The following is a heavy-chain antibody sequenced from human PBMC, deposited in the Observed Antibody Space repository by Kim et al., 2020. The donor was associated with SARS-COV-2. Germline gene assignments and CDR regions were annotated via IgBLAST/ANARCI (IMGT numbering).Heavy chain of an antibody. V-gene: IGHV3-30*01. CDR3: ATDSDRSGTFLDR. J-gene: IGHJ5*02. D-gene: IGHD3-10*01. Sequence: YIADSVKGRFSISRDDSKFTVYLQMDRLRPEDTAMYYCATDSDRSGTFLDRWGQGTQVTVSS.